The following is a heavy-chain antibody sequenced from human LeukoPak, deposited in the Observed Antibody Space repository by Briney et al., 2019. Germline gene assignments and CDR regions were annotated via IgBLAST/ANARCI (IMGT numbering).Heavy chain of an antibody. J-gene: IGHJ4*02. V-gene: IGHV4-38-2*02. D-gene: IGHD2-2*01. CDR2: IYHSGST. CDR3: ASQDIVVVPADY. CDR1: GYSISSGYY. Sequence: PSGTLSLTCTVSGYSISSGYYWGWIRQPPGKGLEWIGSIYHSGSTYYNPSLKSRVTISVDTSKNQFSLKLSSVTAADTAVYYCASQDIVVVPADYWGQGTLVTVSS.